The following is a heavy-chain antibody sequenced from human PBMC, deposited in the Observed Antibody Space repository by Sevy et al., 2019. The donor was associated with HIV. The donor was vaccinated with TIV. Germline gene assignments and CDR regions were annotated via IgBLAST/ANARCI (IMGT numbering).Heavy chain of an antibody. CDR2: IIPIPGIP. J-gene: IGHJ5*02. CDR1: GGTFSSYA. Sequence: ASVKVSCKASGGTFSSYAINWVRQAPGQGLEWMGRIIPIPGIPNYAQKFQGRVTITADKSTSTAYMEPSSLRSEDTAVYYCARDASSYCTSYSCYGGWFDPWGQGTLVTVSS. D-gene: IGHD2-2*01. CDR3: ARDASSYCTSYSCYGGWFDP. V-gene: IGHV1-69*04.